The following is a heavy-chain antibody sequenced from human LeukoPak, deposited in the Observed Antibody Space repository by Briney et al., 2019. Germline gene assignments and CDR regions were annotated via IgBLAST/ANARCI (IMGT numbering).Heavy chain of an antibody. CDR2: IIHSGGT. CDR1: GGSFSGCY. Sequence: SETLSLTCAVYGGSFSGCYWSWLRHPPRRRREWIGEIIHSGGTNYNPSHKSRVTISVDTSKNQFSLKLPSVTAADTAGYYCARTREKGGYYSLDAFDIRGQGTMVPVS. D-gene: IGHD3-22*01. J-gene: IGHJ3*02. V-gene: IGHV4-34*12. CDR3: ARTREKGGYYSLDAFDI.